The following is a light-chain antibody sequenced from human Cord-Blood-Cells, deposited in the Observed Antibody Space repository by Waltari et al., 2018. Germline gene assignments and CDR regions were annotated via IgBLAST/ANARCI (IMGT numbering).Light chain of an antibody. CDR2: EDN. CDR1: SGSIASNY. J-gene: IGLJ1*01. V-gene: IGLV6-57*01. Sequence: NFMLTQPHSVSESPGKTVTISCTRSSGSIASNYVQWYQQRPGSSPTTVIYEDNQRPSGVPDRFSGSIDSSSNSVSLTISGLKTEDEADYYCQSYDSSNRVFGTGTKVTVL. CDR3: QSYDSSNRV.